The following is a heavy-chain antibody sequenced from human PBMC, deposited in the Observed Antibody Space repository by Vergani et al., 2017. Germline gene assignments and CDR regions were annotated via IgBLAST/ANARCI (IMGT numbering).Heavy chain of an antibody. CDR2: IHPADSDT. Sequence: EVQLVQSGAEVKKPGESLKISCQISGYSFTNYWIGWVRQMPGKGLEWMGIIHPADSDTRYSPSFQGQVTISVDKSISTAYLQRSSLKASDSATYYCARLYGRDSSGSKYFDYWGQGDLVTVSS. CDR1: GYSFTNYW. J-gene: IGHJ4*02. D-gene: IGHD3-22*01. CDR3: ARLYGRDSSGSKYFDY. V-gene: IGHV5-51*01.